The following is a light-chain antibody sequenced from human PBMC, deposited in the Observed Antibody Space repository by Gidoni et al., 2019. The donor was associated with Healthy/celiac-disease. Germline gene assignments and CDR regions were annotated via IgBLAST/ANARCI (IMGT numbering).Light chain of an antibody. Sequence: DIQMTQSPSSLSASVGDRVTITCQASQDISNYLNWYQQKPGKAPKLLIYDASNLETGVSSRFSGSGSGTDFTFTISSLQPEDIATYYCQQYDNLPPVYTFGQGTKLEIK. V-gene: IGKV1-33*01. CDR2: DAS. J-gene: IGKJ2*01. CDR3: QQYDNLPPVYT. CDR1: QDISNY.